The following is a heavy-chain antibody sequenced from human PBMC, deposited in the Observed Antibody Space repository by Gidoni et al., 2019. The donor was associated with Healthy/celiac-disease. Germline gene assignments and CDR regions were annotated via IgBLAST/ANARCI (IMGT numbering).Heavy chain of an antibody. Sequence: QLQLQESGPGLVKPSETLSLTCTVSGGYISSSSYYWCWIRQPPGKGLEWIGSIYYSGSTYYNPSLKGRVTISVDTSKNQFSLKLSSVTAADTAVYYCASTISRFMLFDYWGQGTLVTVSS. V-gene: IGHV4-39*01. CDR3: ASTISRFMLFDY. J-gene: IGHJ4*02. D-gene: IGHD3-3*01. CDR2: IYYSGST. CDR1: GGYISSSSYY.